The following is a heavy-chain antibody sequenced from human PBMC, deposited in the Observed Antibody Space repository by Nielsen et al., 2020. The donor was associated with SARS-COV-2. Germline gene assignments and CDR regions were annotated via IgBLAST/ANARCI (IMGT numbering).Heavy chain of an antibody. CDR3: ARDQYYDYVWGSYGSSGAYYYYGMDV. J-gene: IGHJ6*02. V-gene: IGHV1-18*01. CDR1: GYTFTSYG. Sequence: ASVKVSCKASGYTFTSYGISWVRQAHGQGLEWMGWISAYNGNTNYAQKLQGRVTMTTDTSTSTAYMELRSLRSDDTAVYYCARDQYYDYVWGSYGSSGAYYYYGMDVWGQGTTVTVSS. D-gene: IGHD3-16*01. CDR2: ISAYNGNT.